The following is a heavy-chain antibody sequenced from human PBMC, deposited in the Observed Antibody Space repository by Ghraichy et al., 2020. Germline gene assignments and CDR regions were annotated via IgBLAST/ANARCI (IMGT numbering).Heavy chain of an antibody. J-gene: IGHJ6*03. CDR3: ARHTGYYYMGV. V-gene: IGHV4-39*01. D-gene: IGHD1-14*01. Sequence: SQTLSLTCNVSGGSISSRDYYWGWIRQPPGRGLEWIGSVYYTGSSYYNSSLKTRVSMSVDTSTNHFSLRLSYVTAADTAVYYCARHTGYYYMGVWGKGTTVTVS. CDR1: GGSISSRDYY. CDR2: VYYTGSS.